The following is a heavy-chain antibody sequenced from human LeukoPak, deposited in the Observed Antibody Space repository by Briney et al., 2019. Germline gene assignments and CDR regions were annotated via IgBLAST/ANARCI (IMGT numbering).Heavy chain of an antibody. D-gene: IGHD3-9*01. CDR3: ARKILTGYYPSDY. V-gene: IGHV3-48*04. CDR2: ISSSSSTI. CDR1: GFTFSSYS. Sequence: GGSLRLSCAASGFTFSSYSMNWVRQAPGKGLEWVSYISSSSSTIYYADSVKGRFTISRDNAKNSLYLQMNSLRAEDTAVYYCARKILTGYYPSDYWGQGTLVTVSS. J-gene: IGHJ4*02.